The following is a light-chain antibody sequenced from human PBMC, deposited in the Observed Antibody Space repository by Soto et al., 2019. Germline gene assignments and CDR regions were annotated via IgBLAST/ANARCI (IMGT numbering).Light chain of an antibody. V-gene: IGKV1-6*01. CDR3: LQDDAYPLT. CDR2: SAS. CDR1: QGIRND. J-gene: IGKJ4*01. Sequence: AIQMTQSPSSLSASVGDRVTITCRASQGIRNDLGWYQQKPGKAPKLLIYSASTLHSGVPSRFSGSGSGTAFTLTISNLQPEDFATYYCLQDDAYPLTFGGGTKVEIK.